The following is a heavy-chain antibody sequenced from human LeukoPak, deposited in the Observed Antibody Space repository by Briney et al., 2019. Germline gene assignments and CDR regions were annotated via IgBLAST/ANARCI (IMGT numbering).Heavy chain of an antibody. J-gene: IGHJ4*02. CDR1: GGSISSYY. V-gene: IGHV3-49*03. Sequence: LSLTCTVSGGSISSYYWSWIRQPPGKGLEWVGFIRSKAYGGTTEYAASVKGRFTISRDDSKSIAYLQMNSLKTEDTAVYYCTSSVIYDFDYWGQGTLVTVSS. CDR3: TSSVIYDFDY. CDR2: IRSKAYGGTT. D-gene: IGHD3-16*02.